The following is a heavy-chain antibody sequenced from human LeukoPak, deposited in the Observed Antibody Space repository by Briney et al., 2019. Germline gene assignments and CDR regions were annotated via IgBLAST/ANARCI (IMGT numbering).Heavy chain of an antibody. CDR1: AFTFSSYS. J-gene: IGHJ6*03. CDR2: IKQDGSEK. Sequence: GGSLRLSCAASAFTFSSYSVNWVRQAPGKGLEWVANIKQDGSEKYYVDSVKGRFTISRDNAKNSLYLQMNSLRAEDTAVYYCARDRVADYSNYGLMDVWGKGTTVTVSS. CDR3: ARDRVADYSNYGLMDV. V-gene: IGHV3-7*01. D-gene: IGHD4-11*01.